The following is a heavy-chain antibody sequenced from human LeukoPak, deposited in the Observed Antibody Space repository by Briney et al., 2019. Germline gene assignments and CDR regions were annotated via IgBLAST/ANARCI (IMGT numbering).Heavy chain of an antibody. J-gene: IGHJ5*02. D-gene: IGHD6-13*01. V-gene: IGHV4-34*01. CDR3: ARSPVVLAAAGLYNWFDP. Sequence: SETLSLTCAVYGGSFSGYYWSWIRQPPGKGLEWIGEINHSGSTDYNPSLKSRVTMSVDTSKNQFSLKLSSVAAADTAVYYCARSPVVLAAAGLYNWFDPWGQGTLVTVSS. CDR2: INHSGST. CDR1: GGSFSGYY.